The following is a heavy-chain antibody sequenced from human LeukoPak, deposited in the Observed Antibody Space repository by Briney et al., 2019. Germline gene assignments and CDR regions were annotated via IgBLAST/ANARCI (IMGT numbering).Heavy chain of an antibody. CDR1: GASISTDH. J-gene: IGHJ3*02. D-gene: IGHD3-10*01. V-gene: IGHV4-59*01. CDR2: IHYSGSI. Sequence: SETLSLTCTVSGASISTDHWSWIRQPPGKALEWIGYIHYSGSINYNPSLKSRVTISVDTSKNQFSLQLSSVTAADTAVYYCARSAGHYRAFDIWGQGTMVTVSS. CDR3: ARSAGHYRAFDI.